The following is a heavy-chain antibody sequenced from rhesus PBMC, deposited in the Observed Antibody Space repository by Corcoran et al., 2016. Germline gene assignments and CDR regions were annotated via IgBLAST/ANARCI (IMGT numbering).Heavy chain of an antibody. CDR1: GFSLSTSGMG. V-gene: IGHV2S1*01. D-gene: IGHD3-9*01. CDR2: IYWDDEK. J-gene: IGHJ4*01. Sequence: QVTLKESGPALVKPTQTLTLTCTFSGFSLSTSGMGVGWIRQPPGKALEWLASIYWDDEKYYSTSLKSRLTISKDTSKNQVVLTMTNMDPVDTATYYCARVLYYEDDYGYPYDYWGQGVLVTVSS. CDR3: ARVLYYEDDYGYPYDY.